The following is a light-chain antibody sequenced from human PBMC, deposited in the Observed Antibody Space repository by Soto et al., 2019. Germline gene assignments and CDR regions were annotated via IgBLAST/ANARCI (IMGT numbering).Light chain of an antibody. CDR1: TGAVTNGHY. CDR2: DTT. V-gene: IGLV7-46*01. J-gene: IGLJ1*01. CDR3: LLSYNGHYV. Sequence: QSVVRHEPSLTLSPGCTVTLTCGSSTGAVTNGHYPYWFQQKPGQAPRTLIYDTTNRHSWTPARFSGSLLGGKAALTLSGAQPEDEAEYYCLLSYNGHYVFGTGTKVTVL.